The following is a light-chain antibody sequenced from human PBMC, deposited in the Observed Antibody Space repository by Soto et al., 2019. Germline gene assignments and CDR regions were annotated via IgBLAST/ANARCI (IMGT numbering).Light chain of an antibody. J-gene: IGLJ2*01. CDR2: EVS. V-gene: IGLV2-8*01. Sequence: QSALTQPPSASGSPGQSVTISCTGTSSDVGGYNYVSWYQQHPGKAPKLMIYEVSKRPSGVPDRFSGSKSGNTASLTVSGIQAEAEADYYCSSYAGSNNLVFGGGTKVTVL. CDR1: SSDVGGYNY. CDR3: SSYAGSNNLV.